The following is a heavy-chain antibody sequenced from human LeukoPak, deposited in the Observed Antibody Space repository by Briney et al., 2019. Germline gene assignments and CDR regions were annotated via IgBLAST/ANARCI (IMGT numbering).Heavy chain of an antibody. Sequence: PGGSLRLSCAASGFTVSSYAMSWVRQAPGKGLDWVSAISGDDDSTYYADSVKGRFTISRDNAKNSLYLQMNSLRAEDTAVYYCARGLDNYGSGSSDWGQGTLVTVSS. CDR3: ARGLDNYGSGSSD. CDR1: GFTVSSYA. V-gene: IGHV3-23*01. J-gene: IGHJ4*02. CDR2: ISGDDDST. D-gene: IGHD3-10*01.